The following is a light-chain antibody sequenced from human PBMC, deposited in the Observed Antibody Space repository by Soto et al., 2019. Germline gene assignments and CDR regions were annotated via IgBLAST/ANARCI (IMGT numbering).Light chain of an antibody. CDR3: QQYNTYSPLT. V-gene: IGKV1-5*01. J-gene: IGKJ4*01. CDR2: DAS. Sequence: DIQMTQSPSTLSASVEDRVTITCRASQSLSSWLAWYQQKPGKAPKLLIYDASSLESGVPSRFSGSGSGTEFTLTISSLQPDDFATYYCQQYNTYSPLTFGGGTKVDIK. CDR1: QSLSSW.